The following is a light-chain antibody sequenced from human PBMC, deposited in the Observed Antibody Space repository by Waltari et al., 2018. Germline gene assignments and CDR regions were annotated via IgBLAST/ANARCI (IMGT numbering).Light chain of an antibody. Sequence: QTVVTQESSLTVSPGGTVPLTCASSTGAVTTAYDPRWFQQKPVQVPRPLIYRTSIKEFWTPARFSGSLLGGKAALTLAGVQPEDEAEYYCLLWYGGAWVFGGGTKVTVL. CDR2: RTS. CDR1: TGAVTTAYD. J-gene: IGLJ3*02. CDR3: LLWYGGAWV. V-gene: IGLV7-43*01.